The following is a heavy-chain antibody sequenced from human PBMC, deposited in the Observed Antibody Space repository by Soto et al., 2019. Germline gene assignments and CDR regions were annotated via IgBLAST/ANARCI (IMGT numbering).Heavy chain of an antibody. CDR3: ARGPSSWTTHDY. D-gene: IGHD6-13*01. V-gene: IGHV4-59*01. J-gene: IGHJ4*02. CDR1: GGSISSYY. Sequence: LSLTCTVSGGSISSYYWSWIRQPPGKGLEWIGYIYYSGSTNYNPSLKSRVTISVDTSKNQFYLKLSSVTAADTAVYYCARGPSSWTTHDYWGQGTLVTVSS. CDR2: IYYSGST.